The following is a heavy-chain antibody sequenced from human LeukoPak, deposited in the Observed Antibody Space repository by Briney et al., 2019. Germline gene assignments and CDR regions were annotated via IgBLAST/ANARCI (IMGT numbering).Heavy chain of an antibody. V-gene: IGHV3-66*01. CDR3: ARVSSSWYGSWYFDY. D-gene: IGHD6-13*01. J-gene: IGHJ4*02. CDR1: GFTVSSNY. CDR2: INSGGST. Sequence: PGGSLRLSCAASGFTVSSNYMSWVRQAPGKGLEWVSVINSGGSTYYADSVKGRFTISRDNSKNTLYLQMNSLRAEDTAVYYCARVSSSWYGSWYFDYWGQGTLVTVSS.